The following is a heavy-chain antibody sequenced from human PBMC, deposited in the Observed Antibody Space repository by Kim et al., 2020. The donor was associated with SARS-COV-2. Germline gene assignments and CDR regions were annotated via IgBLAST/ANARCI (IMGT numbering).Heavy chain of an antibody. Sequence: ASVKVSCKASGYTFTGYYMHWVRQAPGQGLEWMGRINPNSGGTNYAQKFQGRVTMTRDTSISTAYMELSRLRSDDTAVYYCARVREQWLERTNWFDPWGQGTLVTVSS. CDR2: INPNSGGT. V-gene: IGHV1-2*06. CDR3: ARVREQWLERTNWFDP. J-gene: IGHJ5*02. D-gene: IGHD6-19*01. CDR1: GYTFTGYY.